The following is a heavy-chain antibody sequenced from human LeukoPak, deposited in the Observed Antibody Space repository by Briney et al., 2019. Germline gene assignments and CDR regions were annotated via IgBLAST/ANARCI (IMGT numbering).Heavy chain of an antibody. CDR1: GFTFDDYA. CDR2: ISWNSGSI. V-gene: IGHV3-9*01. J-gene: IGHJ6*02. CDR3: ARGLLRYFDWLSLDYYGMDV. Sequence: GGSLRLSCAASGFTFDDYAMHWVRHTPGKGLEWVSGISWNSGSIGYADSVKGRFTISRDNAENSLYLQMNSLRAEDTALYYCARGLLRYFDWLSLDYYGMDVWGQGTTVTVSS. D-gene: IGHD3-9*01.